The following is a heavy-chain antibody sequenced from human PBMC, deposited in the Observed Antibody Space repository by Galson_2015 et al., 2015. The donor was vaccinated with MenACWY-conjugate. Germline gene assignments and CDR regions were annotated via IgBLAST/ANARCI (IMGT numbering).Heavy chain of an antibody. Sequence: ATLSLTCPVSGGSSSRYYWGWRRPPPGGGLEWIGYIHYAGSTNYSPSLKGRVTLSLDMSKYQFSLKLNSLTAADTAVYYCARGAIDYFDSWGQGSLVTVSS. V-gene: IGHV4-59*01. CDR3: ARGAIDYFDS. CDR2: IHYAGST. J-gene: IGHJ4*02. D-gene: IGHD2-21*01. CDR1: GGSSSRYY.